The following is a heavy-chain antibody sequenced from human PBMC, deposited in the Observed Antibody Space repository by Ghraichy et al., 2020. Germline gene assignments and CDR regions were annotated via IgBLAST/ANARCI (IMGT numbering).Heavy chain of an antibody. D-gene: IGHD1-1*01. CDR1: SSHVSSSG. Sequence: ASVKVSCKVSSSHVSSSGTSWERQSPLLRLERMGWISAYNGNTNYAQKHQGRVTMTTDTSTSTAYMELRSLRSDDTAVYYCARDTGTTFGLWRRAFDIWGQVIMVTVSS. V-gene: IGHV1-18*01. J-gene: IGHJ3*02. CDR2: ISAYNGNT. CDR3: ARDTGTTFGLWRRAFDI.